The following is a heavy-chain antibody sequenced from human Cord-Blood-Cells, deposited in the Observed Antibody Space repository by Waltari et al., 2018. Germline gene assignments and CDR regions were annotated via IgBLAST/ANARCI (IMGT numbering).Heavy chain of an antibody. CDR3: TTSVVQLERVDY. V-gene: IGHV3-15*01. CDR1: GFTFSNAW. CDR2: IKSKTDGGTT. D-gene: IGHD1-1*01. Sequence: EVQLVESGGGLVKPGGSLRLSCAASGFTFSNAWLSWVRQAPGKGLEWVGRIKSKTDGGTTDYAAPVKGRFTISRDDSKNTLYLQMNSLKTEDTAVYYCTTSVVQLERVDYWGQGTLVTVSS. J-gene: IGHJ4*02.